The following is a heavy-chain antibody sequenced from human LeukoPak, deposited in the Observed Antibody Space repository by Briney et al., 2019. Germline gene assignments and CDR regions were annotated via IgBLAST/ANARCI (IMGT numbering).Heavy chain of an antibody. CDR1: WFTFRNYC. V-gene: IGHV3-33*01. J-gene: IGHJ4*02. D-gene: IGHD1-1*01. CDR2: IWNDGSNK. Sequence: WGSLRLFCAAAWFTFRNYCMPLVRQGPGQGLGWVALIWNDGSNKYYPDSVKGRFTISRDNSKNTLFLQMNSLRAEDTAVYHCVRDANYYFDYWGQGTLVTVSS. CDR3: VRDANYYFDY.